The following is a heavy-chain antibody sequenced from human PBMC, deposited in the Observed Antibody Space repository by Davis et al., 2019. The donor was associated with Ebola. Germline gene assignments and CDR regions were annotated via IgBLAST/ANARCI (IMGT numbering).Heavy chain of an antibody. J-gene: IGHJ4*02. CDR3: ARGSGYSSSWLDY. V-gene: IGHV3-33*08. Sequence: GESLKISCAASGFTFSSYWMSWVRQAPGKGLEWVAVIWYDGSNKYYADSVKGRFTISRDNSKNTLYLQMNSLRAEDTAVYYCARGSGYSSSWLDYWGQGTLVTVSS. CDR2: IWYDGSNK. D-gene: IGHD6-13*01. CDR1: GFTFSSYW.